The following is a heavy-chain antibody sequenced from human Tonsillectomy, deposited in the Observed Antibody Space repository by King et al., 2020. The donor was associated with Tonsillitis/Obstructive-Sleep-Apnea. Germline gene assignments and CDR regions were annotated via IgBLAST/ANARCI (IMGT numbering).Heavy chain of an antibody. CDR2: INPNSGNT. D-gene: IGHD6-19*01. V-gene: IGHV1-8*01. Sequence: VQLVESGAEVKKPGASVKVSCKASGYTFTSYDINWVRQATGQGLEWMGWINPNSGNTGYAQKFQGRVTMTRNTSITTAYMELSSLRFEDTAVYYCARPGIAVAGHSWFDPWGQGTLVTVSS. CDR1: GYTFTSYD. J-gene: IGHJ5*02. CDR3: ARPGIAVAGHSWFDP.